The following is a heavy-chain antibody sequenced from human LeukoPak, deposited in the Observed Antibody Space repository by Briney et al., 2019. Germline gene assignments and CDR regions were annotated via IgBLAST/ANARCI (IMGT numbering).Heavy chain of an antibody. CDR3: VRGGIRVSGIDAFDI. CDR1: GFTYSNYD. CDR2: IGIADDT. Sequence: GGSLRLSCAASGFTYSNYDMHWVRQGPGGGLEWALAIGIADDTHYADSVKGRFTISRENARNSLYPQINSLRDGDTAVYYCVRGGIRVSGIDAFDIWGQGTVVTVSS. D-gene: IGHD5/OR15-5a*01. J-gene: IGHJ3*02. V-gene: IGHV3-13*01.